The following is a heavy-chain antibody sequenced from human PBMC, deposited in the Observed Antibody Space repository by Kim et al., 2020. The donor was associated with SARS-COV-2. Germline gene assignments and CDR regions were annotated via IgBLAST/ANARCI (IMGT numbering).Heavy chain of an antibody. Sequence: ASVKVSCKASGYTFTDYYIYWVRQAPGQGLEWMGWINPSLGGTNYPQRFQGRVTMTTDTSIATAYMEVSSLTSDDTAVYYCAISLKGGSNYWGQGTLVTVS. CDR3: AISLKGGSNY. CDR2: INPSLGGT. CDR1: GYTFTDYY. V-gene: IGHV1-2*02. J-gene: IGHJ4*02. D-gene: IGHD3-16*01.